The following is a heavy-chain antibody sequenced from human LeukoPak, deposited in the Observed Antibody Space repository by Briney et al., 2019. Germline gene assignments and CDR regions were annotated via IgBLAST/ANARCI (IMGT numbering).Heavy chain of an antibody. CDR3: ARGTWSTSWGMDV. CDR1: GFTFSSYG. Sequence: GGSLRLSCAASGFTFSSYGMNWVRQAPGKGLEWVSYISSSNSTIYYADSVKGRFTISRDNAKNSLYLQMNSLRAEDTAVYYCARGTWSTSWGMDVWGQGTTVTVSS. V-gene: IGHV3-48*04. D-gene: IGHD2-2*01. J-gene: IGHJ6*02. CDR2: ISSSNSTI.